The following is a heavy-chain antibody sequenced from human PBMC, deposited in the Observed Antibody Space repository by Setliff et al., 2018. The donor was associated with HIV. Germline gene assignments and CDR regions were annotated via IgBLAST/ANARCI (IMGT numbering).Heavy chain of an antibody. Sequence: SETLSLTCTVSGGSISSYYWSWIRQPPGKGLEWIGYIYYSGSTNYNPSLKSRVTISVDKSKNQFSLKLNSVTAADTAVYYCASGFYYDSSGYWPFDYWGQGTLVTVSS. CDR1: GGSISSYY. CDR3: ASGFYYDSSGYWPFDY. D-gene: IGHD3-22*01. CDR2: IYYSGST. V-gene: IGHV4-59*08. J-gene: IGHJ4*02.